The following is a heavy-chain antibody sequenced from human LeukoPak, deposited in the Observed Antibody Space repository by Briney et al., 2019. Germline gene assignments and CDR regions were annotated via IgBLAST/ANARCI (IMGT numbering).Heavy chain of an antibody. CDR1: GFTFSSYG. CDR2: IWYDGSNK. J-gene: IGHJ5*02. V-gene: IGHV3-33*01. D-gene: IGHD3-10*01. Sequence: VRSLRLSCAASGFTFSSYGMHWVRQAPGKGLEWVAVIWYDGSNKYYADSVKGRFTISRDNSKNTLYLQMNSLRAEDTAVYYCARDRRTLWFGELSDWFDPWGQGTLVTVSS. CDR3: ARDRRTLWFGELSDWFDP.